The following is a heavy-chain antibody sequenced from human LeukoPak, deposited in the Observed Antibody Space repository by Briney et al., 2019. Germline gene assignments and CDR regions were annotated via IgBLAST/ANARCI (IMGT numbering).Heavy chain of an antibody. CDR1: GFTFNRYW. CDR3: AKGSYYDSSGSFYFDY. V-gene: IGHV3-7*03. CDR2: INQDGSEK. Sequence: GGSLRLSCAASGFTFNRYWMSWVRQAPGKGLEWVANINQDGSEKYYVDSVKGRFTISRDNSKNTLYVQVNSLGTEDTAAYYCAKGSYYDSSGSFYFDYWGQGTLVTVSS. J-gene: IGHJ4*02. D-gene: IGHD3-22*01.